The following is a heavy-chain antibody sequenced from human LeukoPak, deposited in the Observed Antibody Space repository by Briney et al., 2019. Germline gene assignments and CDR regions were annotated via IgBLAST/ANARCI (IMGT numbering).Heavy chain of an antibody. Sequence: SSETLSLTCAVYGGSFSGYYWSWIRQPPGKGLEWIGEINHSGSTNYNPSLKSRVTISVDTSKNQFSLKLSSVTAADTAVYYCARGRSYYDSSGPYFDYWGQGTLVTVSS. CDR2: INHSGST. D-gene: IGHD3-22*01. CDR3: ARGRSYYDSSGPYFDY. V-gene: IGHV4-34*01. CDR1: GGSFSGYY. J-gene: IGHJ4*02.